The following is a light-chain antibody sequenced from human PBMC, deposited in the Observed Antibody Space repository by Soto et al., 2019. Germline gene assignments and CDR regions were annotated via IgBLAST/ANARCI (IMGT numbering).Light chain of an antibody. CDR1: QSARIS. CDR2: DVS. V-gene: IGKV3-15*01. Sequence: ETVMTQSPATLSVSPGERATLSCRASQSARISLGWYQQKPGQAPRLLIYDVSTRATGVPARFSGSGSGTEFTLTISSPQSEDFAVYYCQKYNNWPPTFGQGTRLEIK. J-gene: IGKJ5*01. CDR3: QKYNNWPPT.